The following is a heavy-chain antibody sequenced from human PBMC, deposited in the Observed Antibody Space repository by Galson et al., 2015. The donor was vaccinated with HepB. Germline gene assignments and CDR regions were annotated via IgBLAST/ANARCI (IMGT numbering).Heavy chain of an antibody. CDR2: TYYRSKWYN. J-gene: IGHJ5*02. D-gene: IGHD1-26*01. V-gene: IGHV6-1*01. CDR3: AIEWELLQGSDNWFDP. CDR1: GDSVSSNSAA. Sequence: CAISGDSVSSNSAAWNWIRQSPSRGLEWLGRTYYRSKWYNDYAVSVKSRITINPDTSKNQFSLQLNSVTPEDTAVYYCAIEWELLQGSDNWFDPWGQGTLVTVSS.